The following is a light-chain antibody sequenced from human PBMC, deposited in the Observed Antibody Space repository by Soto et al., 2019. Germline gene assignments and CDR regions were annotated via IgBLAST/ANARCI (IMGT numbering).Light chain of an antibody. Sequence: EIVLTQTPATLALSPGERPSRSCRSSQTVNTYVAWYQQKPGQAPRLLIYAASNRATGIPARFSGSGSGTDFTLTISSLEPEDFAVYYCQQRMNRITFGQGTRLEIK. J-gene: IGKJ5*01. CDR3: QQRMNRIT. V-gene: IGKV3-11*01. CDR1: QTVNTY. CDR2: AAS.